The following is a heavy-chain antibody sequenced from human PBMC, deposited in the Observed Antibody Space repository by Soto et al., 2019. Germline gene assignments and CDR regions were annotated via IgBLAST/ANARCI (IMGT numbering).Heavy chain of an antibody. CDR2: ISSSSSTI. Sequence: GGSLRLSCAASGFTFSSYSMNWVRQAPGKGLEWVSYISSSSSTIYYADSVKGRFTISRDNAKNALYLQMNSLRDEDTAVYYCARTLDTAMVTKTYYYYYGMDVWGQGTTVTVSS. J-gene: IGHJ6*02. D-gene: IGHD5-18*01. CDR1: GFTFSSYS. V-gene: IGHV3-48*02. CDR3: ARTLDTAMVTKTYYYYYGMDV.